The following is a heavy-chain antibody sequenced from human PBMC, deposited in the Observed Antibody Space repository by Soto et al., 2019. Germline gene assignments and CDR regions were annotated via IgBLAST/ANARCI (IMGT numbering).Heavy chain of an antibody. Sequence: SETLSLTCTVSGGSISSYYWTWIRQPPGKGLEWIGYIYYSGSTNYNPSLKSRVTISVDTSKNQFSLKLSSVTAADTAVYYCARHPRLMKAAAETYYFDYWGQGTLVTVSS. CDR3: ARHPRLMKAAAETYYFDY. J-gene: IGHJ4*02. D-gene: IGHD6-13*01. CDR2: IYYSGST. V-gene: IGHV4-59*08. CDR1: GGSISSYY.